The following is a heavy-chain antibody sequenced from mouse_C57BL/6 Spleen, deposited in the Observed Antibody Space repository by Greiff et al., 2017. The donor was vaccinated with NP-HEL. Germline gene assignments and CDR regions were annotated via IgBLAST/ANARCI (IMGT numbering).Heavy chain of an antibody. Sequence: VQLQQPGAELVKPGASVKMSCKASGYTFTSYWITWVKQRPGQGLEWIGDIYPGSGSTNYNEKFKSKATLTVDTSSSTAYMQLSSLTSEDSAVYYCARSLITTVALDYWGQGTTLTVSS. CDR2: IYPGSGST. J-gene: IGHJ2*01. CDR3: ARSLITTVALDY. V-gene: IGHV1-55*01. CDR1: GYTFTSYW. D-gene: IGHD1-1*01.